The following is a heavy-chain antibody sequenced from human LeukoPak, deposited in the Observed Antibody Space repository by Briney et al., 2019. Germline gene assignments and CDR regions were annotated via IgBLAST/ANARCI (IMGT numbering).Heavy chain of an antibody. J-gene: IGHJ6*03. CDR3: ARLAAAAFRNYYMDV. D-gene: IGHD6-13*01. CDR2: ISSNGGST. Sequence: GGSLRLSCAASGFTFSSYAMHWVRQAPGKGLEYVSAISSNGGSTYYANSVKGRFTISRDNSKNTLYLQMGSLRAEDMAVYYCARLAAAAFRNYYMDVWGKGTTVTVSS. CDR1: GFTFSSYA. V-gene: IGHV3-64*01.